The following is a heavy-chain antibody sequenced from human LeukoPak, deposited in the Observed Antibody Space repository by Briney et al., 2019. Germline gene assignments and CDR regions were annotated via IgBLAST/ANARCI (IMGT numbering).Heavy chain of an antibody. CDR3: AAGFGSSWPRGAYYYYYMDV. D-gene: IGHD6-13*01. CDR1: GFTFTSSA. V-gene: IGHV1-58*01. J-gene: IGHJ6*03. Sequence: ASVKVSCKASGFTFTSSAVQWVRQARGQRLEWIGWIVVGSGNTNYAQKFQERVTITRDMSTSTAYMELSSLRSEDTAVYYCAAGFGSSWPRGAYYYYYMDVWGKGTTVTVSS. CDR2: IVVGSGNT.